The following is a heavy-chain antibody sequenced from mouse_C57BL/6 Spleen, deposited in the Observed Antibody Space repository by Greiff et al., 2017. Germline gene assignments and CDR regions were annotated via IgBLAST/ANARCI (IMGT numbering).Heavy chain of an antibody. CDR1: GYTFTSYW. CDR2: IDPSDSYT. Sequence: VKLQQPGAELVMPGASVKLSCKASGYTFTSYWMHWVKQRPGQGLEWIGEIDPSDSYTNYNQKFKGKSTLTVDKSSSTAYMQLSSLTSEDSAVYYCATLTGTSHFDYWGQGTTLTVSS. CDR3: ATLTGTSHFDY. V-gene: IGHV1-69*01. J-gene: IGHJ2*01. D-gene: IGHD4-1*01.